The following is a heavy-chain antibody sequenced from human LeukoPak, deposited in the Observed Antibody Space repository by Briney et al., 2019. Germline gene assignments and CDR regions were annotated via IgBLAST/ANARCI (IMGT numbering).Heavy chain of an antibody. J-gene: IGHJ3*02. D-gene: IGHD3-10*01. CDR1: GFTFSGSA. Sequence: PGGSLRLSCAASGFTFSGSAMHWVRQASGKGLEWVGRIRSKANSYATAYAASVKGRFTISRDDSKNTAYLQMNSLKTEDTAVHYCTRLGSYPPSFDAFDIWGQGTMVTVSS. V-gene: IGHV3-73*01. CDR2: IRSKANSYAT. CDR3: TRLGSYPPSFDAFDI.